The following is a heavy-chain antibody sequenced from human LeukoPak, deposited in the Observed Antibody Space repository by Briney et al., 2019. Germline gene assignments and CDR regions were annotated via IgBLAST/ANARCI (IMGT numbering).Heavy chain of an antibody. D-gene: IGHD3-9*01. J-gene: IGHJ5*02. V-gene: IGHV3-48*03. CDR1: GITFSSYG. Sequence: GGSLRLSCAASGITFSSYGMSWVRQAPGKGLEWVSSISSTGGTTYYADSVKGRFTISRDNAKNSLYLQMNSLRAEDTAVYYCARPLVYYDILTGAFDPWGQGTLVTVSS. CDR3: ARPLVYYDILTGAFDP. CDR2: ISSTGGTT.